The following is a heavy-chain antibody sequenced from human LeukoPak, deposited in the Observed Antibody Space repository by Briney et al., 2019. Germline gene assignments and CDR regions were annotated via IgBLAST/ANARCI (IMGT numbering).Heavy chain of an antibody. Sequence: SETLSLTCTVSGVSISSYYWSWIRQPPGKGLEWFAYIYYSGSTNYHPSLKSRVTVSVDTSKNQFSLHLSSVTAADTAVYYCARVGGSGSYYPFDYWGQGTLVTVSS. CDR2: IYYSGST. CDR3: ARVGGSGSYYPFDY. D-gene: IGHD3-10*01. V-gene: IGHV4-59*01. J-gene: IGHJ4*02. CDR1: GVSISSYY.